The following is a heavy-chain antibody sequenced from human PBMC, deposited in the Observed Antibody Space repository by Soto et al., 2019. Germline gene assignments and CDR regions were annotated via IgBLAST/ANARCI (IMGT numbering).Heavy chain of an antibody. CDR2: IYPGDSDT. CDR3: EASIFYNGMDV. V-gene: IGHV5-51*01. CDR1: GYAFTNYW. J-gene: IGHJ6*02. Sequence: PGESLKISCKGSGYAFTNYWIGWVRQMPGKGLEWMGIIYPGDSDTKYNPSFQGQVTISADKSITTTYLQWSSLKASDTAIYYCEASIFYNGMDVWGQGTTVTVSS.